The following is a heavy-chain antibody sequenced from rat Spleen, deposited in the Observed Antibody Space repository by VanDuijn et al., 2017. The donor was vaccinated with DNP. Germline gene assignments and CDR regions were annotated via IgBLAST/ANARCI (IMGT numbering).Heavy chain of an antibody. Sequence: EVQLVESGGGLVQPGRSLKLSCAASGFTFSNYDMAWVRQAPTKGLEWVATISYDGSSTYYRDSVKGRFTISSDNGKSTLYLQMDILRSEETATYYCSRQRYVNYCDYWGQGVMVTVSS. CDR3: SRQRYVNYCDY. V-gene: IGHV5-7*01. CDR1: GFTFSNYD. D-gene: IGHD1-11*01. CDR2: ISYDGSST. J-gene: IGHJ2*01.